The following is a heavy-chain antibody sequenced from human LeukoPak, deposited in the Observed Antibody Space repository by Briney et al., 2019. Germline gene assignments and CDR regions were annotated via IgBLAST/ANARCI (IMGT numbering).Heavy chain of an antibody. Sequence: GGSLRLSCAASGFTFSSYGMSWVRQAPGKGLEWVSDIDGSGGSAYYTDSVRGRFTISRDNSKNTLYMQMNSLRAEDTAVYYCAKGGIAVAQSSYYYYMDVWGKGTTVTISS. V-gene: IGHV3-23*01. CDR3: AKGGIAVAQSSYYYYMDV. D-gene: IGHD6-19*01. CDR2: IDGSGGSA. J-gene: IGHJ6*03. CDR1: GFTFSSYG.